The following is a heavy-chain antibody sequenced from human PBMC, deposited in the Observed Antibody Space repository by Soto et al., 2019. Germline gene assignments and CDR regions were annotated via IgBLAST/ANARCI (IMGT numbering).Heavy chain of an antibody. V-gene: IGHV3-30*18. CDR1: GFTFSSYG. J-gene: IGHJ6*02. D-gene: IGHD1-26*01. CDR2: ISYDGSNK. Sequence: AGGPLRLSCAASGFTFSSYGMHWVRQAPGKGLEWVAVISYDGSNKYYADSVKGRFTISRDNSKNRLYLQMNSLRAEDTAVYYCAKDGDEWEPWAGQYYYYGMDVWGQGTTVTVSS. CDR3: AKDGDEWEPWAGQYYYYGMDV.